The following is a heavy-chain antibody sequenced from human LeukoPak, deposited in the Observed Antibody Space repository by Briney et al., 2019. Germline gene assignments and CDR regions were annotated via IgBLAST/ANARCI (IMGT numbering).Heavy chain of an antibody. V-gene: IGHV1-8*03. CDR3: ARDSSSWYYYYMDV. CDR2: MNPNSGNT. J-gene: IGHJ6*03. D-gene: IGHD6-13*01. CDR1: GYTFTSYD. Sequence: ASVKVSCKASGYTFTSYDINWVRQATGQGLEWMGWMNPNSGNTGYAQKFQGRVTITRNTSISTAYMELSSPRSEDTAVYYCARDSSSWYYYYMDVWGKGTTVTVSS.